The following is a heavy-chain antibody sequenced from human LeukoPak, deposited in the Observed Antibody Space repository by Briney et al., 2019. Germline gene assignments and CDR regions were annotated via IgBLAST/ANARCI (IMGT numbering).Heavy chain of an antibody. Sequence: ASVKVSCKASGYTFTGYYMHWVRQAPGQGLEWMGWINPNSGGTNYAQKLQGRVTMTTDTSTSTAYMELRSLRSDDTAVYYCARGGRIAASTFDYWGQGTLVTVSS. J-gene: IGHJ4*02. D-gene: IGHD6-6*01. V-gene: IGHV1-2*02. CDR2: INPNSGGT. CDR3: ARGGRIAASTFDY. CDR1: GYTFTGYY.